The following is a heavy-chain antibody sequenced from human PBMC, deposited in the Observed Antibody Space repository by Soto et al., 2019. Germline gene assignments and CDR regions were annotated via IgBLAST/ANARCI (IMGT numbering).Heavy chain of an antibody. Sequence: SETLSLTCAVYGGSFSGYYWSWIRQPPGKGLEWIGEINHSGSTNYNPSLKSRVTISVDTSKNQFSLKLSSVTAADTAVYYCARGIGSSVSFGGVIVKKPFDYWGQGTLVTVSS. D-gene: IGHD3-16*02. J-gene: IGHJ4*02. CDR3: ARGIGSSVSFGGVIVKKPFDY. CDR2: INHSGST. CDR1: GGSFSGYY. V-gene: IGHV4-34*01.